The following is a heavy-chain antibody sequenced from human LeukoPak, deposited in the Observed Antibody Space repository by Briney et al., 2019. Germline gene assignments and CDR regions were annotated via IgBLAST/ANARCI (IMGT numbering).Heavy chain of an antibody. D-gene: IGHD3-10*02. Sequence: GGSLRLSCAASGFTFSSYAMSWVRQAPGKGLEWVSAISGSGGSTYYADSVKGRFTISRDNSKNTLYLQMNSLRAEDTAVYYCANLFGTAYYYYGMDVWGQGTTVTVSS. CDR1: GFTFSSYA. CDR3: ANLFGTAYYYYGMDV. J-gene: IGHJ6*02. CDR2: ISGSGGST. V-gene: IGHV3-23*01.